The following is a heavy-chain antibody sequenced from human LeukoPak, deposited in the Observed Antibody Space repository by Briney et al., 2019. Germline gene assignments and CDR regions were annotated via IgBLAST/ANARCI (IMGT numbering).Heavy chain of an antibody. CDR2: ISSSTMTI. V-gene: IGHV3-11*04. J-gene: IGHJ4*02. D-gene: IGHD5-24*01. CDR3: ARVGDDYNEYVDY. Sequence: GGSLRLPCAASGFTFSDYYMSWIRQAPGKGLEWISYISSSTMTIHYADSVKGRFTISRDNAKNSLLLQMNSLRAEDSAVYYCARVGDDYNEYVDYWGQGTLVTVSS. CDR1: GFTFSDYY.